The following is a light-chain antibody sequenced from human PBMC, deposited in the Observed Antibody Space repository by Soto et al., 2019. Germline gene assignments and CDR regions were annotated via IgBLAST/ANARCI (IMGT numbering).Light chain of an antibody. CDR3: CSYADSSTWV. CDR1: SSDVGSYNL. Sequence: QPVLTQPASVSGSPGQSITISCTGTSSDVGSYNLVSWYQQHPGKAPKLMIYEGSKRPSGVSNRFSGSKSGNTASLTISGLQAEDEADYYCCSYADSSTWVFGGGTKLTVL. V-gene: IGLV2-23*01. J-gene: IGLJ3*02. CDR2: EGS.